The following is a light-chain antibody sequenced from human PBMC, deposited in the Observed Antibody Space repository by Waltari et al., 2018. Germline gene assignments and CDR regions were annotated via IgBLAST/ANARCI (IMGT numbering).Light chain of an antibody. J-gene: IGLJ2*01. Sequence: QSVLTQPPSVSAAPGQKVTISCSGSTSNIGNNYVSWYQQLPGAAPKVFIYETEKRPAGSPDRCSGAKSGTSASLGITGLQTGDEAAYYCGTWDNNLSALVFGGGTKLTVL. CDR1: TSNIGNNY. CDR2: ETE. CDR3: GTWDNNLSALV. V-gene: IGLV1-51*02.